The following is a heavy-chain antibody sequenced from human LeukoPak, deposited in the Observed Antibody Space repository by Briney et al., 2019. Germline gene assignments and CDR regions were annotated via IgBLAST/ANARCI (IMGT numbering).Heavy chain of an antibody. CDR3: ARQVYCGGGSCYGHYYFDF. J-gene: IGHJ4*02. CDR1: GYSFTNYW. D-gene: IGHD2-15*01. V-gene: IGHV5-51*01. Sequence: GESLKISCKGSGYSFTNYWIGWVRQMPGKGLEWMGIIYPGDSNTRYSPPFQGQVTISADKSINTAYLQWSSLKASDTAMYYCARQVYCGGGSCYGHYYFDFWGQGTLVTVSS. CDR2: IYPGDSNT.